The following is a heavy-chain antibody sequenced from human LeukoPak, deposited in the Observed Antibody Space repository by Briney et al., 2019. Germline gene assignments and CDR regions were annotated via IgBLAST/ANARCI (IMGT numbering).Heavy chain of an antibody. CDR2: IYPGDSDT. CDR1: GYSFTSYW. CDR3: ARSCSSTSCYTGTDY. D-gene: IGHD2-2*02. J-gene: IGHJ4*02. Sequence: GESLKISYKGSGYSFTSYWIGWVRPMPGKGLEWMGIIYPGDSDTRYSPSFQGQVTISADKSISTAYLQWSSLKASDTAMYYCARSCSSTSCYTGTDYGGRGTLVTVSS. V-gene: IGHV5-51*01.